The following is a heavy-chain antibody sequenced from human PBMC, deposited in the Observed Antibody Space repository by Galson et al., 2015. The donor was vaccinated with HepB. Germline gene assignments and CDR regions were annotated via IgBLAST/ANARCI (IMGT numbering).Heavy chain of an antibody. CDR1: GFTFSSSA. Sequence: SLRLSCAASGFTFSSSAMHWVRQAPGKGLEYVSAVSSNGGSTYYADPVKGRYTISRDNSKNTLYLQMSSLGAEDTAVYYCVKDRGVMATIWSEADYWGQGTLFTVSS. J-gene: IGHJ4*02. V-gene: IGHV3-64D*06. CDR2: VSSNGGST. CDR3: VKDRGVMATIWSEADY. D-gene: IGHD5-24*01.